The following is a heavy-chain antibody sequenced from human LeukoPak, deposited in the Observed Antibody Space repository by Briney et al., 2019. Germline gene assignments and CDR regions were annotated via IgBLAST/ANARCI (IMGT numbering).Heavy chain of an antibody. V-gene: IGHV3-23*01. J-gene: IGHJ4*02. CDR1: GFTFSSYA. Sequence: AEGSLSLSCAASGFTFSSYAMSWVRQAPGKGLEWVSAISGSGGSTYYADSVKGRFTISRDNSKNTLYLQMNSLRAEDTAVYYCAEAPLQWPQGIDYWGQGTLVTVSS. CDR3: AEAPLQWPQGIDY. D-gene: IGHD6-19*01. CDR2: ISGSGGST.